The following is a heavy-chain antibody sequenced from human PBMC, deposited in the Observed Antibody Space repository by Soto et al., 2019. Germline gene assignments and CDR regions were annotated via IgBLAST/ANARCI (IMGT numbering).Heavy chain of an antibody. J-gene: IGHJ3*02. D-gene: IGHD6-13*01. V-gene: IGHV3-48*03. CDR3: ARGADDGIAAAGTAFDI. CDR1: GFTFSSYE. Sequence: GGSLRLSCAASGFTFSSYEMNWVRQAPGKGLEWVSYISSSCSTIYYADSVKGRFTIARDNAKNSLYLQMNSLSAEDTAVYSCARGADDGIAAAGTAFDIWGQGTMVTVSS. CDR2: ISSSCSTI.